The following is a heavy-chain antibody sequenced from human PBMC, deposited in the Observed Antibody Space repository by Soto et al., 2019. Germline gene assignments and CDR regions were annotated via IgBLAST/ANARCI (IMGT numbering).Heavy chain of an antibody. D-gene: IGHD3-10*01. Sequence: QVQLVQSGAEVKKPGSSVKVSCKASGGTFSSYAISWVRQAPGQGLEWMGGIIPIFGTANYAQKFQGRVTITEDDATSTAYKERSSLRAEDTAVEYCARRGLGGGDAFDIWGQGTMVSVS. J-gene: IGHJ3*02. CDR1: GGTFSSYA. V-gene: IGHV1-69*01. CDR2: IIPIFGTA. CDR3: ARRGLGGGDAFDI.